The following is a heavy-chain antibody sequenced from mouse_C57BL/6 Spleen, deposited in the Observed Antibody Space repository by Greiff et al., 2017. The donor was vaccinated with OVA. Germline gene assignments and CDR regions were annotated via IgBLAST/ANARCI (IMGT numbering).Heavy chain of an antibody. CDR2: IDPETGGT. CDR3: TRHYGNLYYFDY. V-gene: IGHV1-15*01. D-gene: IGHD2-1*01. J-gene: IGHJ2*01. Sequence: QVQLQQSGAELVRPGASVTLSCKASGYTFTDYEMHWVKQTPVHGLEWIGAIDPETGGTAYNQKFKGKAILTADKSSSTAYMELRSLTSEDSAVYYCTRHYGNLYYFDYWGQGTTLTVSS. CDR1: GYTFTDYE.